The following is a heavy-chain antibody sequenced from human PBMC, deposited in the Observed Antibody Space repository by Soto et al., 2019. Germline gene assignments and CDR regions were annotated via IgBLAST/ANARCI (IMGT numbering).Heavy chain of an antibody. D-gene: IGHD5-18*01. V-gene: IGHV3-7*01. CDR2: IKQDGSEK. CDR3: AMAQTRVTAKFDY. CDR1: GFTFSSYW. Sequence: EVQLVESGGGLVQPGGSLRLSCAASGFTFSSYWMSWVRQAPGKGLEWVANIKQDGSEKHYEDSVKGRFTISRDNAKNSLYLEMNSLRAEDTAVYYCAMAQTRVTAKFDYWGQGTLVTVSS. J-gene: IGHJ4*02.